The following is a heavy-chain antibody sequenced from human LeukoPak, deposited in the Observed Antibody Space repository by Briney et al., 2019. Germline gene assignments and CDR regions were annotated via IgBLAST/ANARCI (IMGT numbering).Heavy chain of an antibody. CDR2: IYSGGST. J-gene: IGHJ4*02. D-gene: IGHD3-10*01. CDR1: GFTVSSNY. Sequence: GGSLRLSCAASGFTVSSNYMSWVRQAPGKGLEWVSVIYSGGSTYYADSVKGRFTISRDDSKNTLYLQMNSLRAEDTAVYYCAVVWFGESYYFDYWGQGTLVTVSS. V-gene: IGHV3-53*01. CDR3: AVVWFGESYYFDY.